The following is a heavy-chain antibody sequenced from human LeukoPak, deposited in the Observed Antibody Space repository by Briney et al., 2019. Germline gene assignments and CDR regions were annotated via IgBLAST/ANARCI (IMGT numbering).Heavy chain of an antibody. CDR3: ARDWGRF. V-gene: IGHV3-7*01. CDR1: GFTFSSYC. D-gene: IGHD7-27*01. J-gene: IGHJ4*02. CDR2: IKQDGSEK. Sequence: GGSLRLSCTASGFTFSSYCMSWFRQAPGKGLEWVANIKQDGSEKYYVHSVKGRFTISRDNAKNSLYLQMNSLRAEDTAVYYCARDWGRFWGQGTLVTVSS.